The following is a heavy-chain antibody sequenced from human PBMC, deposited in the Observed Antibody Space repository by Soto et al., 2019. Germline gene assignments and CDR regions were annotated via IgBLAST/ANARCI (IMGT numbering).Heavy chain of an antibody. CDR1: GASITSGDFY. V-gene: IGHV4-30-4*01. D-gene: IGHD3-3*01. CDR3: ARIGTIPGIVTNNWFDP. J-gene: IGHJ5*02. Sequence: PSETLSLTCSVSGASITSGDFYWGWIRQPPGKGLEWIGYIHTTGGAYYNPSLKSRLTTSLDTSNNQFSLFLSSVTAADAAVYYCARIGTIPGIVTNNWFDPWGKGTLVTVSS. CDR2: IHTTGGA.